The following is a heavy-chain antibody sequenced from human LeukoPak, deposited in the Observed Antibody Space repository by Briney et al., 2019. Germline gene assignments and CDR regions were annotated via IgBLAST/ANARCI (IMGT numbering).Heavy chain of an antibody. CDR1: GYTFTSYY. J-gene: IGHJ6*02. CDR3: AREVDTAMVTADYYYYGMDV. V-gene: IGHV1-46*01. Sequence: GASVKVSCKASGYTFTSYYMHWVRQAPGQGLEWMGIINPSGGSTSYAQKFQGRVTMTRDTSTSTVYMELSSLRSEDTAVYYCAREVDTAMVTADYYYYGMDVWGQGTTVTVSS. D-gene: IGHD5-18*01. CDR2: INPSGGST.